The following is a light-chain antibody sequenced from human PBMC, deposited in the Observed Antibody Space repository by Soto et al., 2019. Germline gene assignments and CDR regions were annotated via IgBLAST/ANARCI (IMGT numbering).Light chain of an antibody. CDR3: QQYKDFWT. CDR2: DVS. V-gene: IGKV1-5*01. Sequence: DIQMTQSPSTLSASVGDRATITCRASQSIIGWLAWYQQKPGKAPSLLIYDVSRLQSGVPSRFSGSGSGTEFTLTISSLQPDDFATYYCQQYKDFWTFGQGTKVDIK. CDR1: QSIIGW. J-gene: IGKJ1*01.